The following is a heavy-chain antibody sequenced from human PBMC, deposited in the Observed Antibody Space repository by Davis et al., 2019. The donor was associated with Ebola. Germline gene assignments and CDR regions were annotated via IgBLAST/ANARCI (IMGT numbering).Heavy chain of an antibody. J-gene: IGHJ6*04. CDR2: ISAYNGHT. V-gene: IGHV1-18*01. CDR3: ARDRAYCTQGACFTRYHDYGLDV. D-gene: IGHD2-8*01. CDR1: GYTFTNYG. Sequence: AASVKVSCKASGYTFTNYGISWVRQAPGQGLEWMGWISAYNGHTNFAQNLQGRLTMTTATSTATAFMVLRDLTSDDTAVYYCARDRAYCTQGACFTRYHDYGLDVWGKGTTVTVSS.